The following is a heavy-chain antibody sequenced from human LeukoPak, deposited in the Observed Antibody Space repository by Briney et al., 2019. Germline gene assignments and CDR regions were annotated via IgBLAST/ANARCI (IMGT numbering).Heavy chain of an antibody. Sequence: GGSLRLSCAASGFTFSTYAMSWVRQAPGKGLEWVSTISGSGAYTFYADSVKGRFTISRDNPKNTVYLQMKSLRDEDTAVYYRAKETGASYDYPLDYWGQGTLVTVSS. CDR2: ISGSGAYT. J-gene: IGHJ4*02. CDR1: GFTFSTYA. CDR3: AKETGASYDYPLDY. V-gene: IGHV3-23*01. D-gene: IGHD5-18*01.